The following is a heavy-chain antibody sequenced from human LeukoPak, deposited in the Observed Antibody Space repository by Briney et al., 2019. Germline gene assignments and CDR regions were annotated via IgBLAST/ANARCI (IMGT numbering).Heavy chain of an antibody. V-gene: IGHV3-30*02. Sequence: GGSLRLSCAASGFTFSSYGMHWVRQAPGKGLEWVAFIRYDGSNKYYADSVKGRFTISRDNSKNTLYLQMNSLRAEDTAVYYCAKTMYYYDSSGLDYWGQGTLVTVSS. CDR1: GFTFSSYG. J-gene: IGHJ4*02. CDR2: IRYDGSNK. CDR3: AKTMYYYDSSGLDY. D-gene: IGHD3-22*01.